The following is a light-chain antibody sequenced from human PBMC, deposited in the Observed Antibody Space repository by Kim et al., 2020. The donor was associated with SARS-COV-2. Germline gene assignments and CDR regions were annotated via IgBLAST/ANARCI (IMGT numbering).Light chain of an antibody. CDR2: YDS. CDR3: QVLDSSSDHVV. CDR1: KIGSKS. J-gene: IGLJ2*01. V-gene: IGLV3-21*04. Sequence: SYELTQPPSVSVAPGKTARITCGGNKIGSKSVHWYQQKPGQAPVLVIYYDSERPSGIPERFSGSNSGNTATLTISRVEAGDEADYYCQVLDSSSDHVVFGGGTQLTVL.